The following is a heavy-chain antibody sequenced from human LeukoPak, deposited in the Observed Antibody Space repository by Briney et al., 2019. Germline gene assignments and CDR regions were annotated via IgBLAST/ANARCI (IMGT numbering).Heavy chain of an antibody. V-gene: IGHV4-59*12. Sequence: PSETLSLTCTVSGGSISSYYWSWIRQPPGKGLEWIGYIYHSGSTKYNPSLKSRVTISVDTSKNQFSLKLSSVTAADTAVYYCAKDRLSGRPGYFDYWGQGTLVTVSS. CDR3: AKDRLSGRPGYFDY. J-gene: IGHJ4*02. CDR2: IYHSGST. CDR1: GGSISSYY. D-gene: IGHD1-26*01.